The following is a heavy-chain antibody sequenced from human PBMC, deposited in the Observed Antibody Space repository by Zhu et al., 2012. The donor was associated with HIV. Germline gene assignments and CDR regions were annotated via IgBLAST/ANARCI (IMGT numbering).Heavy chain of an antibody. D-gene: IGHD3-10*01. V-gene: IGHV4-39*02. CDR1: GGSISRDNYF. Sequence: QVQLQESGPGLVKPSETLSLTCTVSGGSISRDNYFWGWIRQPPGKGLEWIGSFYYGGTTYYKSSLKSRVTISVDTSKNHFSLKLSSVTAADTAVYYCAAYIYASGXTFDSWGPEPWSPSP. CDR3: AAYIYASGXTFDS. CDR2: FYYGGTT. J-gene: IGHJ4*01.